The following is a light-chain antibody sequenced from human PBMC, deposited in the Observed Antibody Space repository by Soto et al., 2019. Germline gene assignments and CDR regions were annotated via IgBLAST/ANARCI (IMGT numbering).Light chain of an antibody. V-gene: IGKV1-5*03. CDR2: KAS. CDR3: QQYNSYSRT. CDR1: QSISSW. J-gene: IGKJ1*01. Sequence: IHIIHSPSTLSASVRDRVTITCRASQSISSWLAWYQQKPGKAPKLLIYKASSLESGVPSRFSGSGSGTEFTLTISSLQPDDFATYYCQQYNSYSRTFGQGTKVDIK.